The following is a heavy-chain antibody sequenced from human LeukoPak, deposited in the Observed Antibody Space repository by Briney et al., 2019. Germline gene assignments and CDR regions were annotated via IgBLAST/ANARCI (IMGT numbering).Heavy chain of an antibody. V-gene: IGHV1-2*02. D-gene: IGHD2-15*01. J-gene: IGHJ5*02. CDR3: APIVVVVAAKYNWFDP. Sequence: ASVKVSCKASGYTFTGYYMHWVRQSPGQGLEWMGWINPNSGGTNYAQKFQGRVTMTEDTSTDTAYMELSSLRSEDTAVYYCAPIVVVVAAKYNWFDPWGQGTLVTVSS. CDR2: INPNSGGT. CDR1: GYTFTGYY.